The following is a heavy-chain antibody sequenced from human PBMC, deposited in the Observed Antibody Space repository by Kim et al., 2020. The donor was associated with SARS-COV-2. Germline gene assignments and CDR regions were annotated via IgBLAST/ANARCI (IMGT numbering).Heavy chain of an antibody. Sequence: TNYAQKLQGRVTMTTDTSTSTAYMELRSLRSDDTDVYYCARERFGDWFDPWGQGTLVTVSS. V-gene: IGHV1-18*01. J-gene: IGHJ5*02. CDR2: T. CDR3: ARERFGDWFDP. D-gene: IGHD3-10*01.